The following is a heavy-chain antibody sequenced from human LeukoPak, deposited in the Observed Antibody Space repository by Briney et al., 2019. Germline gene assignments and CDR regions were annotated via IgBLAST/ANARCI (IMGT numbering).Heavy chain of an antibody. D-gene: IGHD5-18*01. V-gene: IGHV4-39*01. CDR1: GGSISSSNYS. CDR2: IYYSGST. Sequence: SETLSLTCTVSGGSISSSNYSWGWIRQPPGKGLEWIGSIYYSGSTYYNPSLKSRVTISVDTSKNQFSLKLSSVTAADTAVYYCARHGSSYGYYYWGQGTLVTVSS. CDR3: ARHGSSYGYYY. J-gene: IGHJ4*02.